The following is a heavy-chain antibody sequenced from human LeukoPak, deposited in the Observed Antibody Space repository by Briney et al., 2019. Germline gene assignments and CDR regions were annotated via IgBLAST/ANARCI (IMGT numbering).Heavy chain of an antibody. J-gene: IGHJ1*01. CDR1: GGSISSGGYY. CDR3: ARAQYSSGSEYFQH. Sequence: SQTLSLTCTVSGGSISSGGYYWSWIRQHPGKGLEWIGYIYYSGSTYYNPSLKSRVTISVDTSKNQFSLKLSSVTAADTAVYYCARAQYSSGSEYFQHWGQGTLVTVSS. V-gene: IGHV4-31*03. D-gene: IGHD6-19*01. CDR2: IYYSGST.